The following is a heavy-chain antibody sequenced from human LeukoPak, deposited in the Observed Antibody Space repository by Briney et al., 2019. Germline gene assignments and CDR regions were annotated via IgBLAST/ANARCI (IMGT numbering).Heavy chain of an antibody. CDR1: GYSFTSYW. D-gene: IGHD2-15*01. Sequence: GGALEISRKGPGYSFTSYWIGWVRQMPGKGLEWVGIIYPGDSDTRYSPSFQGQVTISADKSISTAYLQWSSLKASDTAMYYCARRLGYCSGGSCSPFDYWGQGTLVTVSS. V-gene: IGHV5-51*01. J-gene: IGHJ4*02. CDR2: IYPGDSDT. CDR3: ARRLGYCSGGSCSPFDY.